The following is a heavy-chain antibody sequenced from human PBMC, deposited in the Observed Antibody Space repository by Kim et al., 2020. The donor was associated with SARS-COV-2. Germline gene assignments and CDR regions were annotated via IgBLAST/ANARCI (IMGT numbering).Heavy chain of an antibody. CDR3: AKLGCSSTSCYREYYYYYGMDV. Sequence: GGSLRLSCAASGFTFSSYAMSWVRQAPGKGLEWVSAISGSGGSTYYADSVKGRFTISRDNSKNTLYLQMNSLRAEDTAVYYCAKLGCSSTSCYREYYYYYGMDVWGQGTTVTVSS. D-gene: IGHD2-2*02. J-gene: IGHJ6*02. V-gene: IGHV3-23*01. CDR1: GFTFSSYA. CDR2: ISGSGGST.